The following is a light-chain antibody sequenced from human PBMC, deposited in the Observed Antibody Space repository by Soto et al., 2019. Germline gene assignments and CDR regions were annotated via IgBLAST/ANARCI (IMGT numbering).Light chain of an antibody. J-gene: IGKJ5*01. V-gene: IGKV3D-15*01. Sequence: EIVMTQSPATLSVSPGETASLSCRASQSAGNFLAWYQQKPGQAPRLLIYYISTRATGIPARFSGSGSGTEFTLTIKILQSEDSAVYYCQQHNQWPITVGQGTRREIK. CDR1: QSAGNF. CDR3: QQHNQWPIT. CDR2: YIS.